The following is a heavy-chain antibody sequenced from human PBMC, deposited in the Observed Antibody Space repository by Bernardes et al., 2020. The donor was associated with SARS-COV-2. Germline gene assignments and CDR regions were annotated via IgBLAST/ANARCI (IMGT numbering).Heavy chain of an antibody. CDR3: ARVVSYYYGMDV. CDR2: IWYDGSNK. Sequence: GGSLRLSCAASGFTFSSYGMHWVRQAPGKGLEWVAVIWYDGSNKYYADSVKGRFTISRDNSKNTLYLQMNSLRAEDTAVYYCARVVSYYYGMDVWGQGTTVTVSS. CDR1: GFTFSSYG. J-gene: IGHJ6*02. V-gene: IGHV3-33*01. D-gene: IGHD2-8*01.